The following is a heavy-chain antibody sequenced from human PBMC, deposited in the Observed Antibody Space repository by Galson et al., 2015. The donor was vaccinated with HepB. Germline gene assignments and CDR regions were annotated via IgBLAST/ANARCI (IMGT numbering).Heavy chain of an antibody. CDR3: ARELELSNYDAFDI. Sequence: GSNKYYADSVKGRFTISRDNSKNTLYLQMNSLRAEDTAVYYCARELELSNYDAFDIWGQGTMVTVSS. J-gene: IGHJ3*02. D-gene: IGHD1-7*01. CDR2: GSNK. V-gene: IGHV3-33*01.